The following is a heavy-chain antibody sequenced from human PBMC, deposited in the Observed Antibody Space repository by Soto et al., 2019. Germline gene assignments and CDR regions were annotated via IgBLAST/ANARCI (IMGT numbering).Heavy chain of an antibody. Sequence: QVQLVESGGGVVQPGRSLRLSCAVSGFTFSSHAMHWVRQDPGKGLEWVTLISSDGSNKYYADSVKGRFTTSRDNSKNTMYLQMNSLRVEDTAVYYCARNDEGGSDCDLGYWGQGALVTVSS. CDR2: ISSDGSNK. V-gene: IGHV3-30-3*01. D-gene: IGHD1-26*01. J-gene: IGHJ4*02. CDR3: ARNDEGGSDCDLGY. CDR1: GFTFSSHA.